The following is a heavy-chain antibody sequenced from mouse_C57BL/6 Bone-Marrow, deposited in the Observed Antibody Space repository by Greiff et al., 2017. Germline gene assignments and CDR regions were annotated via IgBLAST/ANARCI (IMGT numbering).Heavy chain of an antibody. Sequence: DVMLVESGEGLVKPGGSLKLSCAASGFTFSSYAMSWVRQTPEKRLEWVAYISSGGDYIYYADTVKGRFTISRDNARNTLYLQMSSLKSEDTAMYYCAREGGSYAMDYWGQGTSVTVSS. CDR3: AREGGSYAMDY. CDR1: GFTFSSYA. CDR2: ISSGGDYI. J-gene: IGHJ4*01. D-gene: IGHD1-1*02. V-gene: IGHV5-9-1*02.